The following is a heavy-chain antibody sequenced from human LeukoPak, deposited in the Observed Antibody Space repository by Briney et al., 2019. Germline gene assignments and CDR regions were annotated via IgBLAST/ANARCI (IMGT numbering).Heavy chain of an antibody. J-gene: IGHJ4*02. Sequence: SETLSLTCAVSGGSFSGHYWSWIRQPPGKGLEWVGEINHSGFTNYNPSLKSRVTISVDTSKNQFSLKLSSVTAADTAVYYCASRTYYYDSSGYQEIDYWGQGTLVTVSS. CDR1: GGSFSGHY. V-gene: IGHV4-34*01. D-gene: IGHD3-22*01. CDR2: INHSGFT. CDR3: ASRTYYYDSSGYQEIDY.